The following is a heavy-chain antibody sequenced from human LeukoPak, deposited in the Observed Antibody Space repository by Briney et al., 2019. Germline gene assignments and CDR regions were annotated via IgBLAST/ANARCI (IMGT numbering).Heavy chain of an antibody. D-gene: IGHD6-13*01. J-gene: IGHJ4*02. Sequence: NPSQTLSLTCTVSGGSISSGTYYWTWIRQPAGKGLEWIGRIYSSGSTSYNPSLDSRVRISIDTSKNQFSLKLSSVTAADTAVYYCARSGIAARRGVFDYWGQGTLVTVSS. CDR3: ARSGIAARRGVFDY. CDR1: GGSISSGTYY. CDR2: IYSSGST. V-gene: IGHV4-61*02.